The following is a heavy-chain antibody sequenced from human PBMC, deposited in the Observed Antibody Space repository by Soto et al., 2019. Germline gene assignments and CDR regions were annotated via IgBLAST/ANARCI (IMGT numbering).Heavy chain of an antibody. J-gene: IGHJ5*02. CDR1: GGSISSSNW. D-gene: IGHD4-17*01. Sequence: QVQLQESGPGLVKLSGTLSLTCAVSGGSISSSNWWSWVRQPPGKGLEWIGEIYHSGSTNYNPSLKSRVTISVDKSKNQFSLKLSSVTAADTAVYYCARVRRTMTTVTGKTFDPWGQGTLVTVSS. V-gene: IGHV4-4*02. CDR2: IYHSGST. CDR3: ARVRRTMTTVTGKTFDP.